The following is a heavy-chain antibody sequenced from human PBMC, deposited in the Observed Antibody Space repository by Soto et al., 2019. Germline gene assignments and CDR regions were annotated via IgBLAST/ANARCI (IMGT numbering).Heavy chain of an antibody. D-gene: IGHD3-9*01. J-gene: IGHJ5*01. Sequence: QVQLVQSGTEVKTPGASVKVSCKASGYTFTTYDMNWVRQAPGQGLEWMGWMNPTSGNTGYAQKFQGRLTMTWDTAKDMAHRELSSLRNEDSAVYYCAGSDGHIFNWLDSWGQGTLVTVSA. CDR1: GYTFTTYD. CDR3: AGSDGHIFNWLDS. V-gene: IGHV1-8*01. CDR2: MNPTSGNT.